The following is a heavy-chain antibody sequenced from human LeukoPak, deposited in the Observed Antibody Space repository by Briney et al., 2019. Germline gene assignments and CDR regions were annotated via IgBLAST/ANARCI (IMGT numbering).Heavy chain of an antibody. J-gene: IGHJ5*01. CDR1: GGSVSSGTYY. Sequence: PSETLSLTCTVSGGSVSSGTYYWTWIRQPPGKGLDCIGYISLSLSTYYNPSLRSRVTISLDTSYNQFSLKLNSVTAAEAPVYYCATDTLRGDGYNYDSWGQGTLVTVSS. CDR2: ISLSLST. CDR3: ATDTLRGDGYNYDS. V-gene: IGHV4-61*01. D-gene: IGHD5-24*01.